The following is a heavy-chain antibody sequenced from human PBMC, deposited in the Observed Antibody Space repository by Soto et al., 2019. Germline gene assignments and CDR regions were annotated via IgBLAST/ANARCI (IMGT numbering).Heavy chain of an antibody. D-gene: IGHD3-9*01. V-gene: IGHV4-31*03. Sequence: QVQLQESGPGLVKPSQTLSLTCTVSAGSISSGGYYCSWLRQHPGKGLEWIGYIYYSGSTYYNPSLKSRVTRLVDTSKNQISLKLSSVPAADTALYYCAREVYDILTGHELRLDYWGQGTLVTVSS. CDR2: IYYSGST. CDR1: AGSISSGGYY. CDR3: AREVYDILTGHELRLDY. J-gene: IGHJ4*02.